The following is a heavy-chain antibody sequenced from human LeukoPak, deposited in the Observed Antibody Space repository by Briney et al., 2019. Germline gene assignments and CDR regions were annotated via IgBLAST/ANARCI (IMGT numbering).Heavy chain of an antibody. CDR1: GGSISSGGYY. CDR2: NYYSGST. J-gene: IGHJ5*02. D-gene: IGHD3-3*01. V-gene: IGHV4-31*03. Sequence: SETLSLTCTVSGGSISSGGYYWSWIRQHPGKGLEWIGYNYYSGSTYYNPSLKSRVTISVDTSKNQFSLKLSSVTAADTAVYYCARARYDFWSGYGMYNWFDPWGQGTLVTVSS. CDR3: ARARYDFWSGYGMYNWFDP.